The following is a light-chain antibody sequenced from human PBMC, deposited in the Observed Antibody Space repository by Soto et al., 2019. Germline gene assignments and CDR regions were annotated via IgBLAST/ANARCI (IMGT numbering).Light chain of an antibody. J-gene: IGKJ3*01. CDR2: GAS. V-gene: IGKV3-20*01. CDR3: QQYGRSPFT. Sequence: EIXLTQSPGTLSLSPGERATLSCRASQSVSSNNLAWYQQRPGQAPRVVIYGASTRATGIPERFSGSGSGTDFTLTISRLEPEDFAVYYCQQYGRSPFTFGPGTKVDIK. CDR1: QSVSSNN.